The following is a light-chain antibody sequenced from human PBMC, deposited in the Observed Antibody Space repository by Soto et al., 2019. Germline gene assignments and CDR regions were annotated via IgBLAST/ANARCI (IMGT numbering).Light chain of an antibody. V-gene: IGLV2-8*01. CDR3: SSYAASNNLGV. CDR2: EVS. J-gene: IGLJ2*01. Sequence: QSVLTQPPSASGAPGQSVTISCIGTSSDVGGYNYVSWYQQHPGKAPKLMIYEVSKRPSGVPDRFSGSKSGNTASLTVSGLQAEDEADYSCSSYAASNNLGVFGGGTKVTVL. CDR1: SSDVGGYNY.